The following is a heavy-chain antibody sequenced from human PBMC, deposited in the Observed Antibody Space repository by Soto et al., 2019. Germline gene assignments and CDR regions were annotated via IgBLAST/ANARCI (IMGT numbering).Heavy chain of an antibody. D-gene: IGHD6-13*01. V-gene: IGHV3-74*01. Sequence: EVQLVESGGGLVQPGGSLRLSCAASGFTFSSYWMHWVRQAPGKGLVWVARIHDDGSITNYADSVKGRCTISRDNAKNTLDLQMNSLRAEYPAVYYCGRVPAAAAVIGIDHWGKGILVTVSS. CDR1: GFTFSSYW. CDR3: GRVPAAAAVIGIDH. J-gene: IGHJ4*02. CDR2: IHDDGSIT.